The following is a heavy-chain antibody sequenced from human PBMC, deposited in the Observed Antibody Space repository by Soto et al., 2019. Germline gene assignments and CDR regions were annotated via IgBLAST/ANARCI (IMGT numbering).Heavy chain of an antibody. V-gene: IGHV5-51*01. J-gene: IGHJ5*02. D-gene: IGHD1-26*01. CDR2: IYPDDSDT. CDR1: GYSFTSYW. Sequence: GESLKISCKGSGYSFTSYWIGWVRQMPGKGLEWMGIIYPDDSDTRYSPSFQGQVTISADKSISTDYLQWSSLKASDTSMSSCASALSGSYCNWFDPWGQGTLVTVSS. CDR3: ASALSGSYCNWFDP.